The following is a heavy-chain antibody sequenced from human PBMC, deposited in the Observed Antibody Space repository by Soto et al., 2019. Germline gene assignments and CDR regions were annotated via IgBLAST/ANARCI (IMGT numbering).Heavy chain of an antibody. J-gene: IGHJ6*03. CDR3: ARVRQLVGYLYYYLDV. CDR2: IGAYNGDT. D-gene: IGHD6-6*01. CDR1: GYTFTNYG. V-gene: IGHV1-18*01. Sequence: QVQLLQSGAEVRKPGASVKVSCKASGYTFTNYGITWVRQAPGQGLEWMGGIGAYNGDTHYTQRLQGRVTMTTDTSTSTAYMELRGLRSDDTAIYYWARVRQLVGYLYYYLDVWGKGTKVTVSS.